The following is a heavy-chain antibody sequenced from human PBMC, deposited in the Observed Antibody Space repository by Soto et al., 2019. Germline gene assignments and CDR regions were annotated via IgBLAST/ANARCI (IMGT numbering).Heavy chain of an antibody. J-gene: IGHJ5*02. CDR2: IWYDGSNK. CDR3: ARDIPYCSSTSCSTYNWFDP. D-gene: IGHD2-2*01. Sequence: PXGSLRLSCAASGFTFSSYGMHWVRQAPGKGLEWVAVIWYDGSNKYYADSVKGRFTISRDNSKNTLYLQMNSLRAEDTAVYYCARDIPYCSSTSCSTYNWFDPWGQGTLVTVSS. V-gene: IGHV3-33*01. CDR1: GFTFSSYG.